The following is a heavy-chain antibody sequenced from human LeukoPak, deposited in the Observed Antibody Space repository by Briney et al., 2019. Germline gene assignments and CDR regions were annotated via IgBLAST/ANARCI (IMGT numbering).Heavy chain of an antibody. D-gene: IGHD6-13*01. J-gene: IGHJ4*02. Sequence: PGGSLRLSCATSGFTFSNYVMNWVRQTPGKGLEWVAFVRYDGSDKYYADSVRGRFTISRDNSKNTLYLQMSSPRTEDTAVYYCAKEGVTAPGILDFWGQGTLATVSS. CDR2: VRYDGSDK. CDR1: GFTFSNYV. CDR3: AKEGVTAPGILDF. V-gene: IGHV3-30*02.